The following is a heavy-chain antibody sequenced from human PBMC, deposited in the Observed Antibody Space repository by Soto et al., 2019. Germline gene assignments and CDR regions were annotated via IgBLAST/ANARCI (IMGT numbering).Heavy chain of an antibody. J-gene: IGHJ4*02. Sequence: GGSLRLSCAASGFTFSSYWMHWVRQAPGKGLVWVARVNGGGSSTSYADSVKGRFTISRDNAKNTLFLQMNSLRAEDTAVYYCAKRRGLAVILPSAISVGLPDFDYWGQGTLVTVSS. V-gene: IGHV3-74*01. CDR2: VNGGGSST. D-gene: IGHD2-2*02. CDR3: AKRRGLAVILPSAISVGLPDFDY. CDR1: GFTFSSYW.